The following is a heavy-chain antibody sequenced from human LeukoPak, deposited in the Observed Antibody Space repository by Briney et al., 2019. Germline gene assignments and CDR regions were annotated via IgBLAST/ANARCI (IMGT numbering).Heavy chain of an antibody. CDR3: AGDGRIYDFWSGYYQFDY. J-gene: IGHJ4*02. V-gene: IGHV1-69*13. CDR1: GGTFSSYA. D-gene: IGHD3-3*01. Sequence: PVKVSCKASGGTFSSYAISWVRQAPGQGLEWMGGIIPIFGTANYAQKFQGRVTITADESTSTAYMELSSLRSEDTAVYYCAGDGRIYDFWSGYYQFDYWGQGTLVTVSS. CDR2: IIPIFGTA.